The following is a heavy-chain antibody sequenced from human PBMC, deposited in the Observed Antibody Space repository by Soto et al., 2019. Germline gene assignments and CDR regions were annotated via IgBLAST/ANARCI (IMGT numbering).Heavy chain of an antibody. CDR1: GFTFSNYW. Sequence: VQLEESGGGLVQPGTSLRLSCAGSGFTFSNYWMGWVRPAPGKGLERVANIKGVGSETPYLESVQGRFIISRDNAKNTLYLQMNSLRAEDTAVFYCAAWPRSHRFVSWGQGTLVIVS. V-gene: IGHV3-7*05. J-gene: IGHJ4*02. D-gene: IGHD6-13*01. CDR2: IKGVGSET. CDR3: AAWPRSHRFVS.